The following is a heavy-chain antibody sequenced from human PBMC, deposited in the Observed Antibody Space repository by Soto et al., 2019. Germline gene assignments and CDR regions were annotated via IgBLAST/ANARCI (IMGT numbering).Heavy chain of an antibody. CDR3: ARVSFHYDTSGYGVGWFDP. V-gene: IGHV4-61*01. CDR2: MYHSGSS. J-gene: IGHJ5*02. Sequence: SETLSLTCTFSCDSVISGTYYWSWIRQPPGKGLEWIGNMYHSGSSNYNPSLKSRVVISGDTSKNQFALKLRTVTAADTAMYYCARVSFHYDTSGYGVGWFDPWGQGALVTVS. CDR1: CDSVISGTYY. D-gene: IGHD3-22*01.